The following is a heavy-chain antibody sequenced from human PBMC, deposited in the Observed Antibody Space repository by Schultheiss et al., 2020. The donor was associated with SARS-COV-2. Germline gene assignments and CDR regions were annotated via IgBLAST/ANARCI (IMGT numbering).Heavy chain of an antibody. J-gene: IGHJ5*02. D-gene: IGHD1-26*01. V-gene: IGHV3-74*01. CDR1: GFTFSSHA. CDR3: VRGKDDGSFNELHL. CDR2: INIDGSTT. Sequence: GGSLRLSCAASGFTFSSHAMSWVRQATGKGLEWVSLINIDGSTTNYADSVKGRFTISRDNAKNTLYLQMNSLRAEDTAVYYCVRGKDDGSFNELHLWGQGTLVTVSS.